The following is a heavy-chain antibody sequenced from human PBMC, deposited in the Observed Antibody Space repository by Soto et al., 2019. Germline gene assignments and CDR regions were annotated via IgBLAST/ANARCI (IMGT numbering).Heavy chain of an antibody. CDR2: IYWDDDE. Sequence: QITLKESGPTLVRPTQPLTLTCTVSGVSLSTSGVGVAWIRQPPGKALEWLGIIYWDDDERYSPSLRSRLTITKDTSLNQVVLRMTNMDPLDTATYYCAHSDPEGWALEYWGQGLLVTVSS. J-gene: IGHJ4*02. V-gene: IGHV2-5*02. CDR3: AHSDPEGWALEY. CDR1: GVSLSTSGVG.